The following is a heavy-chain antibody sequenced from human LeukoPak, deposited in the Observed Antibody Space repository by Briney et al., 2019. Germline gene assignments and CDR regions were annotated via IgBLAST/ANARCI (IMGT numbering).Heavy chain of an antibody. V-gene: IGHV3-15*01. D-gene: IGHD5-24*01. CDR1: GFTFSDYY. CDR2: MKSKTDGGTT. J-gene: IGHJ4*02. Sequence: GGSLRLSCAASGFTFSDYYLSWIRQAPGKGLEWVGRMKSKTDGGTTDYAASVKGRFNISSDDSKNTLYLQMNSLKTEDTAVYYCTTVEMATDSYYFDYWGQGTLVTVSS. CDR3: TTVEMATDSYYFDY.